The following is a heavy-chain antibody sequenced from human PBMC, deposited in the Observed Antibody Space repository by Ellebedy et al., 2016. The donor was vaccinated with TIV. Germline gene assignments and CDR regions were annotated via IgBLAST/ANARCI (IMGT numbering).Heavy chain of an antibody. CDR3: ARGAQWLFDY. CDR2: ISYDGSNK. Sequence: GESLKISXAASGFTFSSYAMHWVRQAPGKGLEWVAVISYDGSNKYYADSVKGRFTISRDNSKNTLYLQMNSLRAEDTAVYYCARGAQWLFDYWGQGTLVTVSS. J-gene: IGHJ4*02. V-gene: IGHV3-30-3*01. CDR1: GFTFSSYA. D-gene: IGHD6-19*01.